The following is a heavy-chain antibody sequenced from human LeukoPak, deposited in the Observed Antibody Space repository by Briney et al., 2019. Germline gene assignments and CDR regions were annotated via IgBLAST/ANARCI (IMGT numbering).Heavy chain of an antibody. CDR2: IYTSGST. CDR1: GGSISSYY. Sequence: PSETLSLTCTVSGGSISSYYWSWIRQPAGKGLEWIGRIYTSGSTNYNPSLKSRVTMSVDTSKNQFSLKLSSVTAADTAVYYCARDRWIQLWLDRAFDIWGQGTMVTVSS. V-gene: IGHV4-4*07. D-gene: IGHD5-18*01. CDR3: ARDRWIQLWLDRAFDI. J-gene: IGHJ3*02.